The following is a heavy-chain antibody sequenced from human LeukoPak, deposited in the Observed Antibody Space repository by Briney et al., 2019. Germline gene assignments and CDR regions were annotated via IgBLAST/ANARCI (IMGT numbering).Heavy chain of an antibody. J-gene: IGHJ6*02. CDR3: ARGLTENYDFWSGNYYYYGMDV. V-gene: IGHV3-11*01. Sequence: GGSLRLSCAASGFTFSDYYMSWIRQAPGKGLEWVSYISSSGSTIYCADSVKGRFTISRDNAKNSLYLQMNSLRAEDTAVYYCARGLTENYDFWSGNYYYYGMDVWGQGTTVTVSS. CDR2: ISSSGSTI. D-gene: IGHD3-3*01. CDR1: GFTFSDYY.